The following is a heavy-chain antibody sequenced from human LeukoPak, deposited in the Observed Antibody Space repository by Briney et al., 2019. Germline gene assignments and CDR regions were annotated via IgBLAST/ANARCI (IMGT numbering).Heavy chain of an antibody. CDR2: INHSGST. J-gene: IGHJ4*02. CDR1: GGSFSGYY. Sequence: PSETLSLTCAVYGGSFSGYYWSWIRQPPGKGLEWIGEINHSGSTNYNPSLKSRVTISVDTSKNQFSLKLSSVTAADTAVYYCAGLYYDYVWGSYRYFDYWGQGTLVTVSS. CDR3: AGLYYDYVWGSYRYFDY. D-gene: IGHD3-16*02. V-gene: IGHV4-34*01.